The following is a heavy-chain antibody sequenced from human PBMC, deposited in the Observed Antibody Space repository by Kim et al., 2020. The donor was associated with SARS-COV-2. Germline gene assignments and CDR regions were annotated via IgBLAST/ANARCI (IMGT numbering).Heavy chain of an antibody. Sequence: GRFTISRDNAKNSLYLQMNSLRAEDTAVYYCARDRRVYNWNDEDYYYGMDVWGQGTTVTVSS. J-gene: IGHJ6*02. V-gene: IGHV3-11*04. D-gene: IGHD1-1*01. CDR3: ARDRRVYNWNDEDYYYGMDV.